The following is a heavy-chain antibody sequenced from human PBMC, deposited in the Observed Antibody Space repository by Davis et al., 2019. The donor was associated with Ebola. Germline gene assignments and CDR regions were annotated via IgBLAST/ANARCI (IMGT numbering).Heavy chain of an antibody. CDR2: INSDGSST. CDR3: ARGETNYDFWSGYYNPGY. D-gene: IGHD3-3*01. J-gene: IGHJ4*02. V-gene: IGHV3-74*01. Sequence: GESLKISCAASGFTFSSYAMSWVRQAPGKGLVWVSRINSDGSSTSYADSVKGRFTISRDNAKNSLYLQMNSLRAEDTAVYYCARGETNYDFWSGYYNPGYWGQGTLVTVSS. CDR1: GFTFSSYA.